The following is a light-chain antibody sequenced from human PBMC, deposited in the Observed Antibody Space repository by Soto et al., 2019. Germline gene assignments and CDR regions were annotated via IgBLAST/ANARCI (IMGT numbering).Light chain of an antibody. CDR1: SSNIGSNY. Sequence: QSVLTQPPSASGTPGQRVTISCSGSSSNIGSNYVYWYQQLPGTAPKLLIYRSDQRPSGVPDRFSGSKSGTSASLAISGLRSEDEADYHCAAWDDSVSGWVFGGGTTLTLL. CDR3: AAWDDSVSGWV. CDR2: RSD. V-gene: IGLV1-47*01. J-gene: IGLJ3*02.